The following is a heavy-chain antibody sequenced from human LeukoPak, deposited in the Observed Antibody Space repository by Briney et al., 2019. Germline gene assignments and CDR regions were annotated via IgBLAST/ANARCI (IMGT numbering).Heavy chain of an antibody. V-gene: IGHV4-34*01. CDR1: GGSFSGYY. D-gene: IGHD1-1*01. Sequence: PSETLSLTCAVYGGSFSGYYWSWIRQPPGRGLEWIGEINHSGSTNYNPSLKSRVTISVDTSKNQFSLKLSSVTAADTAVYYCARRAPRYVDGRDYWGQGTLVTGSS. J-gene: IGHJ4*02. CDR2: INHSGST. CDR3: ARRAPRYVDGRDY.